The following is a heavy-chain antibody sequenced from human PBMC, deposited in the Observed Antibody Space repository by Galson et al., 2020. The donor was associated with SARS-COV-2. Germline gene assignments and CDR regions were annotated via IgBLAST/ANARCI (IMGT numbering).Heavy chain of an antibody. CDR2: ISTSSSYT. D-gene: IGHD1-1*01. CDR3: ARDTWKTGRSTDYYIDY. J-gene: IGHJ4*02. V-gene: IGHV3-21*01. Sequence: NSGGSLRLSCAASGFPFSTYSMNWVRLAPGKGLEWVSSISTSSSYTYYVDSVKGRFSISRDNPRNSLYLQMNSLRAEDTAVYYCARDTWKTGRSTDYYIDYWGQGTLVTVS. CDR1: GFPFSTYS.